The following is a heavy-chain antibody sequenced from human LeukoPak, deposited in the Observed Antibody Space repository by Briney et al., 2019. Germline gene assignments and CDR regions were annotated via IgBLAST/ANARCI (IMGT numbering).Heavy chain of an antibody. J-gene: IGHJ4*02. CDR3: ARLQPLLTQFDY. CDR2: IYYSGST. V-gene: IGHV4-39*01. Sequence: LSETLSLTCTVSGGSISSSSYYWGWIRQPPGKGLEWIGSIYYSGSTYYNPSLKSRVTISVDTSKNQFSLKLSSVTAADTAVYYCARLQPLLTQFDYWGQGTLVTVSS. D-gene: IGHD2-21*02. CDR1: GGSISSSSYY.